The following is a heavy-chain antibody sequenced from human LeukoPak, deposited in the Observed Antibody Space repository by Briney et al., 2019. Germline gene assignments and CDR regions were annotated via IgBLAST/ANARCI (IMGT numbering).Heavy chain of an antibody. Sequence: SGPTLVNPTQTLTLTCTFSGFSLTTNKMCVSWIRQPPGKALEWLARIDWDDDKYYSTSLKTRLTISKDTSKNQVVLTMTNVDPVDTATYYCARIIAGADFFDYWGQGTLITVSS. V-gene: IGHV2-70*11. CDR3: ARIIAGADFFDY. CDR2: IDWDDDK. CDR1: GFSLTTNKMC. D-gene: IGHD2-21*01. J-gene: IGHJ4*02.